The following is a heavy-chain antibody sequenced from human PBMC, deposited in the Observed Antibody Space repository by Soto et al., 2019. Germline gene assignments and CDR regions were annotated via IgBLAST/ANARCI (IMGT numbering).Heavy chain of an antibody. J-gene: IGHJ6*02. CDR2: IIPIFGTA. D-gene: IGHD5-18*01. Sequence: KVSCKASGGTFSSYAISWVRQAPGQGLEWMGGIIPIFGTANCAQKFQGRVTITADKSTSTAYMELSSLRSEDTAVYYCARVGRHVDTAMAAYYYGMDVWGQGTTVTV. CDR3: ARVGRHVDTAMAAYYYGMDV. V-gene: IGHV1-69*06. CDR1: GGTFSSYA.